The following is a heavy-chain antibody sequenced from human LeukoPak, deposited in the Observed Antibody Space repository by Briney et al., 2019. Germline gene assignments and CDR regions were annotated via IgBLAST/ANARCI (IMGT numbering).Heavy chain of an antibody. J-gene: IGHJ4*02. CDR1: GFTFSTYW. Sequence: GGSLRLSCATSGFTFSTYWMSWVRQAPGKGLEWVANIKQDGSEKYYLDSVKGRFTISRDKAKNSLYLQMNSLRAEDTAVYYCAKESGIAVAGFFDYWGQGTLVTVSS. CDR2: IKQDGSEK. CDR3: AKESGIAVAGFFDY. V-gene: IGHV3-7*01. D-gene: IGHD6-19*01.